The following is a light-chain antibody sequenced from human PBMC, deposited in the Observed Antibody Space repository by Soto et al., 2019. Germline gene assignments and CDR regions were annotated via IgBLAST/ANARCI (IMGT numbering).Light chain of an antibody. J-gene: IGKJ2*01. CDR1: QSVNSN. CDR2: DVS. Sequence: EIVMTQSPATLSVSPGERGTLSCRASQSVNSNLAWYQQRPGQAPRLLMYDVSTRATGTPARFSGSGSGTEFTLTISSLQSEDFAVYFCQQYGDLPLTFGRGTRLEMK. CDR3: QQYGDLPLT. V-gene: IGKV3-15*01.